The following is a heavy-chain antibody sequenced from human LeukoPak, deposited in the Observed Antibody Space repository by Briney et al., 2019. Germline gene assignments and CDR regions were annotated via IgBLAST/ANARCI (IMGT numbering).Heavy chain of an antibody. CDR3: TTGGIWGELLAYFDY. CDR1: GFTFSNAW. V-gene: IGHV3-15*01. CDR2: IKSKTDGGTT. J-gene: IGHJ4*02. Sequence: GGSLRLSCAASGFTFSNAWMSWVRQAPGKGLEWVGRIKSKTDGGTTDYAAPVKGRFTISRDDSKNTLYPQMNSLKTEDTAVYYCTTGGIWGELLAYFDYWGQGTLVTVSS. D-gene: IGHD1-26*01.